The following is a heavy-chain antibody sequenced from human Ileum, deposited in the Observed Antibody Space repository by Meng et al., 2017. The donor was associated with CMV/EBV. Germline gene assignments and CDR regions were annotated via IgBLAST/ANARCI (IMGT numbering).Heavy chain of an antibody. CDR3: AKGSRAARPYYFDY. CDR1: GLTFSSSW. CDR2: ITGDAADT. Sequence: GESLKISCAASGLTFSSSWMHWVRQAPGRGLEWFSAITGDAADTYHADSVKGRFTISRDNSKSTLYLQMNSLRAEDTAVYFCAKGSRAARPYYFDYWGQGALVTVSS. D-gene: IGHD6-6*01. J-gene: IGHJ4*02. V-gene: IGHV3-23*01.